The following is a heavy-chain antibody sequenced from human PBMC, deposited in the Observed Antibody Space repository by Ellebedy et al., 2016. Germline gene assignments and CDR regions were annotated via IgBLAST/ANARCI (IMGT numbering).Heavy chain of an antibody. CDR2: TYYRSKWYN. D-gene: IGHD1-26*01. Sequence: SQTLSLTCXISGDSVASNSAAWNWIRQSPSRGLEWLGRTYYRSKWYNDYALFVRSRITINPDTSKNQVSLQLNSVTPEDTAVYYCARDGDSGRYMGDWGQGTLVTVSS. J-gene: IGHJ4*02. CDR1: GDSVASNSAA. CDR3: ARDGDSGRYMGD. V-gene: IGHV6-1*01.